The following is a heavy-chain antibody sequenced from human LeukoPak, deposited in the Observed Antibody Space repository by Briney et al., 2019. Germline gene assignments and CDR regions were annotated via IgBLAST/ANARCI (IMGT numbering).Heavy chain of an antibody. CDR1: GFTFSSYW. Sequence: GGSLRLSCAASGFTFSSYWMSWVRQAPGKGLEWLANIKQDGSEKYYVDSVKGRFTISRDNAKNSLYLQMNSLRAEDTAVYYCARDLREMATILAFDYWGQGTLVTVSS. CDR2: IKQDGSEK. CDR3: ARDLREMATILAFDY. D-gene: IGHD5-24*01. J-gene: IGHJ4*02. V-gene: IGHV3-7*01.